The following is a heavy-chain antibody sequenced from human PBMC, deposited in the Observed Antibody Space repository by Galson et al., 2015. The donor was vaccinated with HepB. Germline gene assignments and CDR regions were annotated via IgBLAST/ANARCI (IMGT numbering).Heavy chain of an antibody. J-gene: IGHJ4*02. CDR3: AKDSSSAWLFDS. CDR1: GFTFSSYA. V-gene: IGHV3-23*01. CDR2: ITGSGYST. D-gene: IGHD6-19*01. Sequence: SLRLSCAASGFTFSSYAMTWVRRTPGKGLDWVSTITGSGYSTYYADSVKGRFTISRDNSKNTLYLQMNSLRADDTAIYYCAKDSSSAWLFDSWGQGTLVTASS.